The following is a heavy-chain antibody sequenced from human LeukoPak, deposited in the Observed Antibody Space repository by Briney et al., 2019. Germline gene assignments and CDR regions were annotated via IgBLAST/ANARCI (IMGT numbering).Heavy chain of an antibody. Sequence: GGSLRLSCAASGLGFSSFSFNWIRQAPGKGLEWVSSITPTTSYIYYADSVRGRFTISRENAKNSLYLQMNSLRAEYTAVYYCARLRRTSDSSGYYYYYDYWGQGTLVTVSS. D-gene: IGHD3-22*01. CDR1: GLGFSSFS. V-gene: IGHV3-21*01. CDR3: ARLRRTSDSSGYYYYYDY. CDR2: ITPTTSYI. J-gene: IGHJ4*02.